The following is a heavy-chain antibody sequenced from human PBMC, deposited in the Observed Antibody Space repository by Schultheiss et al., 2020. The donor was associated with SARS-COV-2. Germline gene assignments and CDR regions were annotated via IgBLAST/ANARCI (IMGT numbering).Heavy chain of an antibody. Sequence: SETLSLTCTVSGGSVSSGSYYWSWIRQPPGKGLEWIGEINHSGSTNYNPSLKSRVTISVDTSKNQFSLKLSSVTAADTAVYYCARGRISMVRGVTGAQDYWGQGTLVTVSS. CDR3: ARGRISMVRGVTGAQDY. D-gene: IGHD3-10*01. CDR2: INHSGST. CDR1: GGSVSSGSYY. J-gene: IGHJ4*02. V-gene: IGHV4-61*01.